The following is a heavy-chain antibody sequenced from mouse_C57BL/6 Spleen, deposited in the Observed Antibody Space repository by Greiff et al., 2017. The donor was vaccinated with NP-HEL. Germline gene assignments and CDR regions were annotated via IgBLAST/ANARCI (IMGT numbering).Heavy chain of an antibody. J-gene: IGHJ2*01. CDR2: ISYDGSN. CDR3: ARIYYGPEYYFDY. V-gene: IGHV3-6*01. Sequence: EVKLMESGPGLVKPSQSLSLTCSVTGYSITSGYYWNWIRQFPGNKLEWMGYISYDGSNNYNPSLKNRISITRDTSKNQFFLKLNSVTTEDTATYYCARIYYGPEYYFDYWGQGTTLTVSS. D-gene: IGHD2-1*01. CDR1: GYSITSGYY.